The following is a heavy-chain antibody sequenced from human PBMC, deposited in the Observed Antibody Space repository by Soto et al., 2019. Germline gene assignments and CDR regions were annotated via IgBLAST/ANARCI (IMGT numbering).Heavy chain of an antibody. CDR1: GFTFTSYS. V-gene: IGHV3-21*01. Sequence: GGSLRLSCVASGFTFTSYSMNWVRQAPGKGLEWVSSLSSSSTYICYADSVKGRFTISRDNARNSLYLQMNSLRAEDTAVYYCARQLAVAAIDYWGQGTLVTVSS. D-gene: IGHD6-19*01. CDR2: LSSSSTYI. CDR3: ARQLAVAAIDY. J-gene: IGHJ4*02.